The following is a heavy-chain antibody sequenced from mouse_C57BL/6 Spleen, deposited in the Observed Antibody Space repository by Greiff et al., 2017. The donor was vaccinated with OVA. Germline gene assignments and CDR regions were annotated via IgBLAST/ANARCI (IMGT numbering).Heavy chain of an antibody. CDR2: IHPNSGST. CDR1: GYTFTSYW. V-gene: IGHV1-64*01. Sequence: VQLQQPGAELVKPGASVKLSCKASGYTFTSYWMHWVKQRPGQGLEWIGMIHPNSGSTNYNEKFKSKATLTVDKSSSTAYMQLSSLTSEDSAVYYCAREGGSSQYAMDYWGQGTSVTVSS. CDR3: AREGGSSQYAMDY. J-gene: IGHJ4*01. D-gene: IGHD1-1*01.